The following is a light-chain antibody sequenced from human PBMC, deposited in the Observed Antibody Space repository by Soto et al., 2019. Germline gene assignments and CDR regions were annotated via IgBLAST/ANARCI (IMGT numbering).Light chain of an antibody. V-gene: IGKV1-39*01. J-gene: IGKJ5*01. Sequence: DIQMTQSPSSLSASVGDRVTITCRASQSISSYLNWYQQKPGKAPKLLIYAASSLQSGVPSRFSGSGSGTDFTLTIGSLEPEDFGAYHCQQSSTTPITFGQGTRLEIK. CDR1: QSISSY. CDR3: QQSSTTPIT. CDR2: AAS.